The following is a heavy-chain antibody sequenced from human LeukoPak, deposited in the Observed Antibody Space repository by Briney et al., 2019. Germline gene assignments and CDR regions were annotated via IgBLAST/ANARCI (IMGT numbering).Heavy chain of an antibody. D-gene: IGHD6-13*01. CDR3: ARSIAAAGFGWFDP. CDR1: GGSFSGYY. J-gene: IGHJ5*02. Sequence: PSETLSLTCAVYGGSFSGYYWSWIRQPPGKGLEWIGEINHSGSTNYNPSLKSRVTISVDTSKNQFSLKLSFVTAADTAVYYCARSIAAAGFGWFDPWGQGTLVTVSS. CDR2: INHSGST. V-gene: IGHV4-34*01.